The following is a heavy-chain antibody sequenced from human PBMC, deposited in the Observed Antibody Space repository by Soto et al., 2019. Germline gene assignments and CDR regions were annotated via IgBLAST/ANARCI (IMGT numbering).Heavy chain of an antibody. J-gene: IGHJ3*02. D-gene: IGHD5-12*01. Sequence: SETLSLTCTVSGGSISSSSYYWGWIRQPPGKGLEWIGSIYYSGSTYYNPSHKSRITISVDTSKNQFSLRWSLVTAADTAVYYCVRWLQSHDAFDIWGQGTMVTVSS. CDR2: IYYSGST. CDR1: GGSISSSSYY. CDR3: VRWLQSHDAFDI. V-gene: IGHV4-39*01.